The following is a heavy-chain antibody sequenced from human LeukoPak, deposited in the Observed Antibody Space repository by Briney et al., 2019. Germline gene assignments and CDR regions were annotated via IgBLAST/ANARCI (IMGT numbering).Heavy chain of an antibody. CDR3: ARGVRSGWSPIDY. Sequence: ASVKASCKASGYTFTSYAMHWVRQAPGQRLEWMGWINAGNGNTKYSQEFQGRVTITRDTSASTAYMELSSLRSEDMAVYYCARGVRSGWSPIDYWGQGTLVTVSS. J-gene: IGHJ4*02. D-gene: IGHD6-19*01. CDR2: INAGNGNT. V-gene: IGHV1-3*03. CDR1: GYTFTSYA.